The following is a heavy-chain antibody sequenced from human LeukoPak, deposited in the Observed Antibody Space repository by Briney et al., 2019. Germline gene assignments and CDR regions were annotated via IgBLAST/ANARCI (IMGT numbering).Heavy chain of an antibody. V-gene: IGHV1-8*01. J-gene: IGHJ4*02. CDR2: VNPNSGNT. Sequence: ASVKVSCKASGYTFTSYDVNWVRQATGQGLEWMGWVNPNSGNTGYAQKFQGRVTITRNTSISTAYMQLSSLRFEDTAVYYCARRVSYGDFDYWGQGTLVTVSS. CDR1: GYTFTSYD. CDR3: ARRVSYGDFDY. D-gene: IGHD4-17*01.